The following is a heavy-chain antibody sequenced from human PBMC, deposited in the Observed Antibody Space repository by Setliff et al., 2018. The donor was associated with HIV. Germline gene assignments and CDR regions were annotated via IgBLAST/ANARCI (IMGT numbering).Heavy chain of an antibody. V-gene: IGHV1-3*01. D-gene: IGHD3-9*01. CDR1: GYTFTSYA. J-gene: IGHJ3*02. CDR3: ARERLRYFDWLPQWGAFDI. Sequence: ASVKVSCKASGYTFTSYAMHWVRQAPGQRLEWMGWINAGNGNTKYSQKFQGRVTITRDTSASTAYMELSSLRSEDTAVYYCARERLRYFDWLPQWGAFDIWGQGTMVTVS. CDR2: INAGNGNT.